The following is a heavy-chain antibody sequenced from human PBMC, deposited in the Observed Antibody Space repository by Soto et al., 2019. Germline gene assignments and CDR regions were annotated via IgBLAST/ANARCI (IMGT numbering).Heavy chain of an antibody. J-gene: IGHJ6*02. D-gene: IGHD2-21*02. V-gene: IGHV1-69*12. CDR3: ARAIVVVTAAHYYGMDV. CDR1: GGTFSSYA. Sequence: QVQLVQSGAEVKKPGSSVKVSCKASGGTFSSYAISWVRQAPGQGLEWMGGIIPIFGTANYAQKFQGRVTITADESTGAADMELSSLRSEDTGVYYCARAIVVVTAAHYYGMDVWGQGTTVTVSS. CDR2: IIPIFGTA.